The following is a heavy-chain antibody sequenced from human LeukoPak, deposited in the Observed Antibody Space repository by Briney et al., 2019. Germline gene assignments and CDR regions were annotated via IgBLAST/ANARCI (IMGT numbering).Heavy chain of an antibody. CDR3: ARMHYYYDRSYYTLDY. V-gene: IGHV1-2*06. Sequence: ASVRASCKASGYTFTTYYIHCGPQSPGPGREWMGRINPNSGGTIYAQKFQCRVTMTTDRSITTAYMELSSLRSDDTAFYYCARMHYYYDRSYYTLDYWGQGTLVTVSS. J-gene: IGHJ4*02. CDR2: INPNSGGT. CDR1: GYTFTTYY. D-gene: IGHD3-22*01.